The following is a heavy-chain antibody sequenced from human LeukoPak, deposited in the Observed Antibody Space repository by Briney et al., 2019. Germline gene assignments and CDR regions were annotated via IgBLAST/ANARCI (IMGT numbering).Heavy chain of an antibody. D-gene: IGHD5-24*01. J-gene: IGHJ4*02. CDR2: IKQDGSKK. CDR1: GFTFNNYW. V-gene: IGHV3-7*04. Sequence: GGSLRLSCAASGFTFNNYWMTWVRQAPGKGLQWVANIKQDGSKKSYVDSVKGRFTISRDNAKNSLYLQMNSLRAEDTAIYYCTRVGYIDEGIDYWGQGTLVTVSS. CDR3: TRVGYIDEGIDY.